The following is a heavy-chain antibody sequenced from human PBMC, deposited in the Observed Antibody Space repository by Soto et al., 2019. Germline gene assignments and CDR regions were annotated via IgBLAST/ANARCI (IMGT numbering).Heavy chain of an antibody. Sequence: EVQLVESGGGLVKPGGSLRLSCAASGFTFRSFTMNWVRQAPGKGLEWVSTISSNSAYIYYTDALRGRFTISRDNAKNSLHLQINSLRAEDTAVYYCTRDASRDISARGWFDPWGPGTLVTVSS. J-gene: IGHJ5*02. CDR3: TRDASRDISARGWFDP. CDR1: GFTFRSFT. D-gene: IGHD3-10*01. CDR2: ISSNSAYI. V-gene: IGHV3-21*02.